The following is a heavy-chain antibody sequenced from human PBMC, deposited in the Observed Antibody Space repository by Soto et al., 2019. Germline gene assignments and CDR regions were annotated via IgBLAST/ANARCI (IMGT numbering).Heavy chain of an antibody. CDR3: ARAHRYYDYPDI. V-gene: IGHV4-30-4*01. CDR1: GASVTSGDYY. D-gene: IGHD3-22*01. Sequence: QVQLQESGPGLVKASQTLSLTCTVSGASVTSGDYYWSWVRQPPGRGLEWIGYIHYSETIYYNSSLKSRVQILVETFKNQFSLEVSSVTAADTAVYYCARAHRYYDYPDIWCQGTTVTVAS. CDR2: IHYSETI. J-gene: IGHJ3*02.